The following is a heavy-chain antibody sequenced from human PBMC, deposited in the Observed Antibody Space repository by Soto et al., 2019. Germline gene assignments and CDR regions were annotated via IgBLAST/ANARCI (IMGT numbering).Heavy chain of an antibody. Sequence: ETLSLTCTVSGGSISSSSYYWGWIRQPPGKGLEWIGSIYYSGSTYYNPSLKSRVTISVDTSKNQFSLKLSSVTAADTAVYYCARVSSSGYFDYWGQGTLVTVSS. D-gene: IGHD6-13*01. J-gene: IGHJ4*02. CDR3: ARVSSSGYFDY. V-gene: IGHV4-39*01. CDR2: IYYSGST. CDR1: GGSISSSSYY.